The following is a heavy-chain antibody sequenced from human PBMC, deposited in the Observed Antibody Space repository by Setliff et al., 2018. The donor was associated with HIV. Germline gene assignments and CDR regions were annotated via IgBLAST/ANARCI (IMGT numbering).Heavy chain of an antibody. V-gene: IGHV3-48*04. D-gene: IGHD6-25*01. CDR1: GSTFSSFA. Sequence: PGGSLRLSCAASGSTFSSFAMNWVRQAPGEGLEWIAYNDLDSRAIYYSGSVRGRFTISRDNARDSLYLQMNSLRVEDTAVYYCVRDTTSGWMLTNWGQGTLVTVSS. J-gene: IGHJ4*02. CDR3: VRDTTSGWMLTN. CDR2: NDLDSRAI.